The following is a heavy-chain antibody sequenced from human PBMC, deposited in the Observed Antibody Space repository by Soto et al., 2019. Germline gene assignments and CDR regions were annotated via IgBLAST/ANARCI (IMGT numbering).Heavy chain of an antibody. CDR3: ANSSLVCRSDLMCHRD. Sequence: QITLKESGPTLVKPTQTLTLTCTFSGFSLSTNGVGVGWIRQPPGKALEWLALIYWDDDKRYSPSLKSRLTIPQDTSQNRVLLRMPNMDPVDAATYYCANSSLVCRSDLMCHRDGGRGTLVTVSS. CDR1: GFSLSTNGVG. V-gene: IGHV2-5*02. J-gene: IGHJ4*02. CDR2: IYWDDDK. D-gene: IGHD2-15*01.